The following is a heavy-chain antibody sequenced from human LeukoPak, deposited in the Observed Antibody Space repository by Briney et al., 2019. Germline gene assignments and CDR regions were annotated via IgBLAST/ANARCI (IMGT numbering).Heavy chain of an antibody. CDR2: IYYSGST. J-gene: IGHJ3*02. D-gene: IGHD4-23*01. V-gene: IGHV4-59*01. CDR3: ARYPSGGWLDAFDI. Sequence: PSETLSLTCTVSGGSISSYYWSCIRQPPGKGLEWIGYIYYSGSTNYNPSLKSRVTISVDTSKNQFSLKLSSVTAADTAVYYCARYPSGGWLDAFDIWGQGTMVTVSS. CDR1: GGSISSYY.